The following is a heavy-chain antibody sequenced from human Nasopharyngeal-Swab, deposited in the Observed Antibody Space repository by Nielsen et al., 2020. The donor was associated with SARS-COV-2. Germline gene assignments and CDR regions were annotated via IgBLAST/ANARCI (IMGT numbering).Heavy chain of an antibody. CDR2: SRDKAHSYTT. V-gene: IGHV3-72*01. Sequence: GGSLRLSCVASGFTFSDHYLDWVRQAPGKGLEWVGRSRDKAHSYTTEYAASVKGRFTISRGDSENSLYLQMNSLRTEDTAVYYCVRDGYTTGRNDAFDIWGQGTMVTVSS. CDR3: VRDGYTTGRNDAFDI. CDR1: GFTFSDHY. D-gene: IGHD1-1*01. J-gene: IGHJ3*02.